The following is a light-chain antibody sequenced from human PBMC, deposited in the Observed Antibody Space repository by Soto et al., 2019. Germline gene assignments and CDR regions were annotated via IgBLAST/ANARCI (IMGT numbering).Light chain of an antibody. V-gene: IGLV2-14*01. CDR2: DVS. J-gene: IGLJ2*01. CDR3: SSFTSSSTLV. Sequence: QSVLTQPASVSGSPGQSITISCTGTSSDVGGYNYVSWYQQHPGKAPKLMIYDVSNRPSGVSNRFSGSKSDNTASLTISGLQAEDEADNYCSSFTSSSTLVFGGGTKL. CDR1: SSDVGGYNY.